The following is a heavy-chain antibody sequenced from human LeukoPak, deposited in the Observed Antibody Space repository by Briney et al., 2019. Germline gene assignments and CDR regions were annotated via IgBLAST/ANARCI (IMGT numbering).Heavy chain of an antibody. CDR1: GGSIRSYY. Sequence: SETLSLTCTVSGGSIRSYYWSWIRQPAGKGLEWIGRIYTSGSTNYNPSLKSRVTMSVDTSKNQFSLKLNSVTAADTAVYYCARGDYYDSSGYYTDAFDVWGQGTMVTVSS. J-gene: IGHJ3*01. D-gene: IGHD3-22*01. V-gene: IGHV4-4*07. CDR3: ARGDYYDSSGYYTDAFDV. CDR2: IYTSGST.